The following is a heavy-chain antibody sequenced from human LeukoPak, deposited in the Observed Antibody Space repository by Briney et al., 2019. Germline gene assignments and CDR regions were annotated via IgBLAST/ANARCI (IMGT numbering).Heavy chain of an antibody. J-gene: IGHJ1*01. Sequence: SETLSLTCAGSGYSISSGYYRGWVRQPPGKGVEWIGSIYHSGRTYYNWSLNSRVTISVDTSKNQFSLKLSSVTAADTAVYYCARHAYCSSTSCYWRPVYFQHWGRGTLVTVSS. CDR2: IYHSGRT. D-gene: IGHD2-2*01. V-gene: IGHV4-38-2*01. CDR3: ARHAYCSSTSCYWRPVYFQH. CDR1: GYSISSGYY.